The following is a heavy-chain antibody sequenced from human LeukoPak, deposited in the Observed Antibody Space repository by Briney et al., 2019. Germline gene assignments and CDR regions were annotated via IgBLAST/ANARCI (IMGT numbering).Heavy chain of an antibody. CDR2: FHSSGST. Sequence: SETLSLTCAVSGGSISSNNWWGWVRQPPGRRLEWIGAFHSSGSTYYNPSLESRVTISIDTSKIQFSLKLISLTAADTAVYYCARHPTGYPNWFDPWGPGILVTVSS. V-gene: IGHV4-39*01. J-gene: IGHJ5*02. CDR1: GGSISSNNW. D-gene: IGHD3-9*01. CDR3: ARHPTGYPNWFDP.